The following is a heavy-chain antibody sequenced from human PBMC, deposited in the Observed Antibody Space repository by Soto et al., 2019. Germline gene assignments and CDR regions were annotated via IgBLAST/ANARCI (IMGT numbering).Heavy chain of an antibody. D-gene: IGHD3-9*01. Sequence: PGESLKISCKGSGYSFTSYWIGWVRQMPGKGLEWMGIIYPGDSDTRYSPSFQGQVTISADKSISTAYLQWSSLKASDTDMYYCARHKTDTGYDILTGYRPYYYYGMDVWGQGTTVTVSS. CDR3: ARHKTDTGYDILTGYRPYYYYGMDV. CDR2: IYPGDSDT. V-gene: IGHV5-51*01. CDR1: GYSFTSYW. J-gene: IGHJ6*02.